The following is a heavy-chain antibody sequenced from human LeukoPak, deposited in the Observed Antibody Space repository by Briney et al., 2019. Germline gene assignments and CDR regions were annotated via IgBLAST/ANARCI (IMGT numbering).Heavy chain of an antibody. Sequence: GGSLRLSCAASGFTFSDYYMSWIRQAPGKGLEWVSYISSSGSTIYYADSVKGRFTISRDNAKNSLYLQMNSLRAEHTAVYYCARLQYYYYVDVWGKGTTVTVSS. J-gene: IGHJ6*03. CDR3: ARLQYYYYVDV. V-gene: IGHV3-11*04. CDR2: ISSSGSTI. D-gene: IGHD4-11*01. CDR1: GFTFSDYY.